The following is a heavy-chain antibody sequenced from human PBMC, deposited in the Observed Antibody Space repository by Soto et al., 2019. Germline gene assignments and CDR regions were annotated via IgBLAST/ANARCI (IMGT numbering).Heavy chain of an antibody. CDR1: GYTFTSYD. CDR3: TRGINYYDSGDDAFDI. Sequence: QVQLVQSGAEVQKPGASVTVSCKASGYTFTSYDINWVRQATGQGLEWMGWMNPNSGNTGYAQKFQGRVTMTRNTSISTAYVELSSLRSEDTAGYYCTRGINYYDSGDDAFDIWGQGTMVTVSS. D-gene: IGHD3-10*01. CDR2: MNPNSGNT. J-gene: IGHJ3*02. V-gene: IGHV1-8*01.